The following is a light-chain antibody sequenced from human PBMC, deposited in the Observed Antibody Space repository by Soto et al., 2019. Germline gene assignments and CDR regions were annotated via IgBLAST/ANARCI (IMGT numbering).Light chain of an antibody. V-gene: IGKV1-27*01. CDR2: AAS. Sequence: DIQMTQSPSSLSASVGDRVTITCRASQGISNFLAWYQQKPGKVPKLLISAASTVQSGVPSRFSGSGSGTDLTLTITSLQPEDVATYYCQKYSSVITFGQGTRLEIK. CDR1: QGISNF. J-gene: IGKJ5*01. CDR3: QKYSSVIT.